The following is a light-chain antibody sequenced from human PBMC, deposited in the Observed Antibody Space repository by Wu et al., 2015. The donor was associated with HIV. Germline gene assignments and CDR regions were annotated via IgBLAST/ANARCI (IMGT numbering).Light chain of an antibody. CDR2: GAS. J-gene: IGKJ1*01. V-gene: IGKV3-20*01. CDR1: QSVSSSY. CDR3: QQYGSSPPMWT. Sequence: EIVLTQSPGTLSLSPGERATLSCRASQSVSSSYLAWYQQKPGQAPRLLIYGASSRATGIPDRFSGSGSGTDFTLTISRLEPEDFAVYYCQQYGSSPPMWTFGQGTKVGIK.